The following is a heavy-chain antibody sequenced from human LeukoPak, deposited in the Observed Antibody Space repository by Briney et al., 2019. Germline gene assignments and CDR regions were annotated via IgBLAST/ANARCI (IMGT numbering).Heavy chain of an antibody. CDR3: ARDPVAPSDY. CDR2: ISGSGGST. D-gene: IGHD4-23*01. Sequence: QLGESLKISCAASGFTFSSYAMSWVRQAPGKGLEWVSAISGSGGSTYYADSVKGRFTISRDNSKNTLYLQMNSLRAEDTAVYYCARDPVAPSDYWGQGTLVTVSS. V-gene: IGHV3-23*01. J-gene: IGHJ4*02. CDR1: GFTFSSYA.